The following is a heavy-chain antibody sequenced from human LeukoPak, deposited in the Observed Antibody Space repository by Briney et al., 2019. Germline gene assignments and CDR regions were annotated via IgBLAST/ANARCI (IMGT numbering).Heavy chain of an antibody. CDR3: ARQGGGFWYFDL. CDR1: GGSISSYY. V-gene: IGHV4-59*08. Sequence: SETLSLTCTVSGGSISSYYWSWIRQPPWKGLEWIGYIYYSGSTNYNPSLKSRVTISVDTSKNQFPLKLSSVTAADTAVYYCARQGGGFWYFDLWGRGTLVTVSS. CDR2: IYYSGST. D-gene: IGHD6-25*01. J-gene: IGHJ2*01.